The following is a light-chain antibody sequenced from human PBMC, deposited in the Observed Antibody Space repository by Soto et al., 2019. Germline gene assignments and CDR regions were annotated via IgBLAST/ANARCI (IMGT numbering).Light chain of an antibody. V-gene: IGLV1-44*01. CDR1: ASNIGENS. Sequence: QSVLTQPPSVSGTPGQGATISCSGSASNIGENSVGWFQQLPGTAPKVLIYVTNKRPSGVPDRFSGSKSGTSAYLAIGGLLSEDEADYYCAAWDGSLNGHVFGTGTKLTVL. J-gene: IGLJ1*01. CDR2: VTN. CDR3: AAWDGSLNGHV.